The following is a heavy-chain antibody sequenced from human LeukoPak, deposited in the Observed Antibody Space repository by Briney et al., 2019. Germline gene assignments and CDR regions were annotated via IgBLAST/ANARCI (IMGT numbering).Heavy chain of an antibody. D-gene: IGHD1-1*01. CDR3: ARHRSTLQYFDY. CDR2: IYYSGST. J-gene: IGHJ4*02. CDR1: GGSISSSSYY. V-gene: IGHV4-39*01. Sequence: SETLSLTCTVSGGSISSSSYYWGWIRQPPGKGLEWIGSIYYSGSTYYNPSLKSRVTISVDTSKDQFSLKLSSVTAADTAVYYCARHRSTLQYFDYWGQGTLVTVSS.